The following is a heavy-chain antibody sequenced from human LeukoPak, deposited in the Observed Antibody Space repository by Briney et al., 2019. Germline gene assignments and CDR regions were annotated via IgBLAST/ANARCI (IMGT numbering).Heavy chain of an antibody. CDR1: GGSFSGYY. D-gene: IGHD3-16*01. V-gene: IGHV4-34*01. CDR2: INHSGST. J-gene: IGHJ4*02. CDR3: ASPPDDSFDY. Sequence: SESLSLTCAVYGGSFSGYYWSWIRQPPGKGLEWIGEINHSGSTNYNPSLKSRVTISVDTSKNQFSLKLSSVTAADTAVYYCASPPDDSFDYWGQGTLVTVSS.